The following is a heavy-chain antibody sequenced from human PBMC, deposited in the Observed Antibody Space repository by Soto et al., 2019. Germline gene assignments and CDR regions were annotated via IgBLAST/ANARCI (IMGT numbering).Heavy chain of an antibody. CDR1: GGTFSSYT. Sequence: SVKVSCKASGGTFSSYTISWVRQAPGQGLEWMGRIIPILGIANYAQKFQGRVTITADKSTSTAYMELSSLRSEDTAVYYCARYYGDYPHYYYGMDVWGQGTTVTVSS. CDR3: ARYYGDYPHYYYGMDV. V-gene: IGHV1-69*02. CDR2: IIPILGIA. D-gene: IGHD4-17*01. J-gene: IGHJ6*02.